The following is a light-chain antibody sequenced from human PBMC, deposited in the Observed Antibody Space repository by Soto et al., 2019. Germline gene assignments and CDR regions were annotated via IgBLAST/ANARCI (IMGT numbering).Light chain of an antibody. CDR1: QSVSNY. CDR3: QQRKNWPPIT. CDR2: DAS. V-gene: IGKV3-11*01. J-gene: IGKJ5*01. Sequence: EVVLTQSPATLSLSPGESATLSCRASQSVSNYLAWYQQKPGQPPRLLIFDASNRATGVPARFSGSGSGTVFTLTISSLEPEDSAVYYCQQRKNWPPITFGQGTRLEIK.